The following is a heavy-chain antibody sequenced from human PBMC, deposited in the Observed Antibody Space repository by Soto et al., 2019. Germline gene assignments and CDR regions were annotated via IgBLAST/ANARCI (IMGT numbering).Heavy chain of an antibody. CDR3: AGYNWNYELVAFDI. CDR2: IYYSGST. Sequence: RSETLSLTCTVSGGSISSYYWSWIRQPPGKGLEWIGYIYYSGSTNYNPSLKSRVTISVDTSKNQFSLKLSSVTAADTAVYYCAGYNWNYELVAFDIWGQGTMVTVSS. J-gene: IGHJ3*02. V-gene: IGHV4-59*01. CDR1: GGSISSYY. D-gene: IGHD1-7*01.